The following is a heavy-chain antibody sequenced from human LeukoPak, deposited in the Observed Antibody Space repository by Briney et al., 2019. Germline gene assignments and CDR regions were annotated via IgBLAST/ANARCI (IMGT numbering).Heavy chain of an antibody. CDR1: GFNFDDNV. V-gene: IGHV3-43*02. Sequence: PGRSLRLSCAASGFNFDDNVMHWVRQAPGKGLEWVSLISDDGYGTYYADSVKGRFTISRDNSKNSLYLQMNSLRSEDTALYYCATMGPLDYWGQGTLVTVSS. D-gene: IGHD4/OR15-4a*01. CDR3: ATMGPLDY. J-gene: IGHJ4*02. CDR2: ISDDGYGT.